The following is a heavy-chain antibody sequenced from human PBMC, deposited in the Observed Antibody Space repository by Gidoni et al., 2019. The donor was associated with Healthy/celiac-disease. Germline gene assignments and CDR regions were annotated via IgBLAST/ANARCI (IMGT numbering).Heavy chain of an antibody. CDR1: GGSISSYY. J-gene: IGHJ6*02. Sequence: QVQLQESGPGLVKPSETLSLTCTVSGGSISSYYWSWIRQPPGKGLEWIGYIYYSGSTNYNPSLKSRVTISVDTSKNQFSLKLSSVTAADTAVYYCARNLPSYGEPLGYYYGMDVWGQGTTVTVSS. D-gene: IGHD4-17*01. CDR3: ARNLPSYGEPLGYYYGMDV. V-gene: IGHV4-59*01. CDR2: IYYSGST.